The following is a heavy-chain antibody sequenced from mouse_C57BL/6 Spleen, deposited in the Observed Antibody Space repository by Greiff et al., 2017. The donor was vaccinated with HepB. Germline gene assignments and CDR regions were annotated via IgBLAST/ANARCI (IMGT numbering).Heavy chain of an antibody. Sequence: VQLQQSGAELVRPGASVTLSCKASGYTFTDYEMHWVKQTPVHGLEWIGAIDPETGGTAYNQKFKGKAILTADKSSSTAYMELRSLTSEDTAAYYCTRRCTTVVSPYAIDYWGQGTSVTVSS. CDR2: IDPETGGT. J-gene: IGHJ4*01. CDR1: GYTFTDYE. V-gene: IGHV1-15*01. D-gene: IGHD1-1*01. CDR3: TRRCTTVVSPYAIDY.